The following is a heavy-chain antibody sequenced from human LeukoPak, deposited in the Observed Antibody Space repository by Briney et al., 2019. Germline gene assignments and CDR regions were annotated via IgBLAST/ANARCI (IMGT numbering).Heavy chain of an antibody. CDR2: IYYSGST. J-gene: IGHJ6*03. D-gene: IGHD1-26*01. Sequence: SETLSLTCTVSGGSISSYYWSWIRQPPGKGLEWIGYIYYSGSTNYNPSLKSRVAISVDKSKNQFSLKLSSVTAADTAVYYCAREGGSYPYYYYYYYMDVWGKGTTVTVSS. CDR1: GGSISSYY. CDR3: AREGGSYPYYYYYYYMDV. V-gene: IGHV4-59*12.